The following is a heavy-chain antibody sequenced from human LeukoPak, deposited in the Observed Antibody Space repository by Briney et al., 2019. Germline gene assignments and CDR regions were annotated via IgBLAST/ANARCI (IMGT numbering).Heavy chain of an antibody. CDR1: GGSFSGYY. V-gene: IGHV4-34*01. CDR3: ARGGPSITIFGVVTQYYYYYGMDV. D-gene: IGHD3-3*01. J-gene: IGHJ6*02. CDR2: INHSGST. Sequence: SETLSLTCAVYGGSFSGYYWSWIRQPPGKGLEWIGEINHSGSTNYNPSLKSRVTISVDTSKNQFSLKLSSVTAADTAVYYCARGGPSITIFGVVTQYYYYYGMDVWGQGTTVTVSS.